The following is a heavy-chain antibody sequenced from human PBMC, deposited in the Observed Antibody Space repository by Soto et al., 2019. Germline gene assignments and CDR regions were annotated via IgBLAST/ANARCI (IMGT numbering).Heavy chain of an antibody. CDR2: ILPIFGTT. V-gene: IGHV1-69*01. J-gene: IGHJ6*02. CDR1: GGTFNTYN. D-gene: IGHD7-27*01. Sequence: QVQLVQSGAEVKKPGSSVKVSCKASGGTFNTYNINWVRHAPGQGLEWMGGILPIFGTTNYAQRFQGRVTITADDSTSTAYMELSSLRSEDTAVYYCAIDETGDSYYCYYGMDVWGQGTTVTVTS. CDR3: AIDETGDSYYCYYGMDV.